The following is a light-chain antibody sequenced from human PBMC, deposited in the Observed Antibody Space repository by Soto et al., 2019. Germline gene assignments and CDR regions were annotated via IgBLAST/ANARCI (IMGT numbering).Light chain of an antibody. Sequence: IQMTQSPSSLSASTGDRVTITCRASQGISSYLAWYQQKPEKAPKLLIYAASTLQSGVPSRFSGSGSGTDFTLTISCLQSEDFATYYCQQYYSYPITFGQGTRLEIK. J-gene: IGKJ5*01. CDR3: QQYYSYPIT. CDR1: QGISSY. CDR2: AAS. V-gene: IGKV1-8*01.